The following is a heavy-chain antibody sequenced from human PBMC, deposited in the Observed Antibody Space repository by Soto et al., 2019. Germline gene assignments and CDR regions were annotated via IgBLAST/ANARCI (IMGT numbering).Heavy chain of an antibody. J-gene: IGHJ4*02. D-gene: IGHD6-19*01. CDR2: IIPILGIA. CDR1: GGTFSSYT. CDR3: ARGSIAVAPGDY. V-gene: IGHV1-69*02. Sequence: ASVKVSCKASGGTFSSYTISWVRQAPGQGLEWMGRIIPILGIANYAQKFQGRVTITAHKSTSTAYMELSSLRSEDTAVYYCARGSIAVAPGDYWGQGTLVTVS.